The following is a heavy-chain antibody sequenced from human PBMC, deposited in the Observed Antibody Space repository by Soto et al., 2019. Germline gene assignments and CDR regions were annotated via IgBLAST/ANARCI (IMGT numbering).Heavy chain of an antibody. V-gene: IGHV3-23*01. Sequence: GGSLRLSCAASGFTSGSYAMSWVRQAPGKGLEWVSIISGSGRSTNYADSVKGRFTISRDNSKSTLYVQMNSLRAEDTAVYYCAKDYSPFGYDDGDAFDVWGQGTMVTVSS. D-gene: IGHD5-12*01. CDR3: AKDYSPFGYDDGDAFDV. J-gene: IGHJ3*01. CDR2: ISGSGRST. CDR1: GFTSGSYA.